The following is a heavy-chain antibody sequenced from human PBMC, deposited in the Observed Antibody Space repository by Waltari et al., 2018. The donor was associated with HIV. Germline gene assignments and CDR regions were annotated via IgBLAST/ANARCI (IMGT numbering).Heavy chain of an antibody. J-gene: IGHJ5*02. CDR1: GYTFTTYA. D-gene: IGHD2-2*01. CDR3: ARGWSTSSFGP. CDR2: VNTKTGIP. Sequence: QVQLVQSGSELKKPGASVKVSCKASGYTFTTYAINWVRQAPGHGLEWMGWVNTKTGIPTYAQGFTGRFVFSLDTSVSTAYLQISSLKAEDTAVYYCARGWSTSSFGPWGQGTLVTVSS. V-gene: IGHV7-4-1*02.